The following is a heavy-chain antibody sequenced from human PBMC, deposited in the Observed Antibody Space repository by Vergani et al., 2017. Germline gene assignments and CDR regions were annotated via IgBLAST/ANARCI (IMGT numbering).Heavy chain of an antibody. J-gene: IGHJ5*02. V-gene: IGHV4-59*01. Sequence: QVQLQESGPGLVKPSETLSLTCTVSGGSISSYYWSWIRQPPGKGLEWIGYIYYSGSTNYNPSLKSRVTISVDTSKNQFSLKLSSVTAADTAVYYCARGPLIAAPIPNWFDAWGQGTLVTVSS. CDR3: ARGPLIAAPIPNWFDA. D-gene: IGHD6-13*01. CDR2: IYYSGST. CDR1: GGSISSYY.